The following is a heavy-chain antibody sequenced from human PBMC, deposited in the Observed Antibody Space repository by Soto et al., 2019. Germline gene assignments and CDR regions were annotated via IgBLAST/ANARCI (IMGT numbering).Heavy chain of an antibody. CDR2: ISGSGGST. V-gene: IGHV3-23*01. J-gene: IGHJ5*01. Sequence: PGGSLRLSCAASGFTFSSYAMSWVRQAPGKGLEWVSAISGSGGSTFYADSVKGRFTISRDTSKNTLFLQMNSLRAEDTAVYYCAKDRGRGYDWRDSWGQGTLVTVSS. CDR3: AKDRGRGYDWRDS. D-gene: IGHD5-12*01. CDR1: GFTFSSYA.